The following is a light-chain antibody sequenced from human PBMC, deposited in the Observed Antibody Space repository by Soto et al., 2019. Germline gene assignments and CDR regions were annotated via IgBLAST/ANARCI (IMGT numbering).Light chain of an antibody. V-gene: IGKV3-15*01. J-gene: IGKJ1*01. Sequence: EIVMTQSPATLSVSPGERVTLSCRASQSVSSNLAWYQQKPGQAPRLLIYLASTRATGIPARFSGSGSGTEFTLTISSLQSEDFAVYYCQQYNNWPPWTFGQGTKVEIK. CDR1: QSVSSN. CDR2: LAS. CDR3: QQYNNWPPWT.